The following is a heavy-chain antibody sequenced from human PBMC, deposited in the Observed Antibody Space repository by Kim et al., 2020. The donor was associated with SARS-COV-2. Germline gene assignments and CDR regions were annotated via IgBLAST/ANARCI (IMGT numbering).Heavy chain of an antibody. J-gene: IGHJ4*02. V-gene: IGHV4-31*03. CDR2: IYYSGST. D-gene: IGHD3-3*01. Sequence: SETLSLTCTVSGGSISSGGYYWSWIRQHPGKGLEWIGYIYYSGSTYYNPSLKSRVTKSVDTSKNQFSLKLSSVTAADTAVYYCARAETIFGVVIGCFDYWGQGTLVTVSS. CDR3: ARAETIFGVVIGCFDY. CDR1: GGSISSGGYY.